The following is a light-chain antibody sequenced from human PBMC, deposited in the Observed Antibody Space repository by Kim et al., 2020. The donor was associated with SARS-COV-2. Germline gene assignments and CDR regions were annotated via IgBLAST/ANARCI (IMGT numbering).Light chain of an antibody. CDR2: GKN. J-gene: IGLJ3*02. CDR3: NSRDSNANVV. Sequence: SSELTQDPAVSVALGQTVRITCQGDSLRSYYATWYQQKPGQAPRLVIYGKNNRPSRIPDRFSGSSSGNTASLTITGTQAGDEAYYYCNSRDSNANVVFGG. CDR1: SLRSYY. V-gene: IGLV3-19*01.